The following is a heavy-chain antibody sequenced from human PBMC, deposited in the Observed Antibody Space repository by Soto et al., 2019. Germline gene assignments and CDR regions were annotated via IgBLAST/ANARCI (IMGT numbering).Heavy chain of an antibody. Sequence: QVQLQESGPGLVKPSETLSLTCTVSGGSISSYYWSWIRQPAGKGLEWIGSIYTSGSTNYNPSLKSRVTMSVDTSKNQFSLKLSSVTAADTAVYYCAREATVTTDYYYGMDVWGQGTTVTVSS. CDR3: AREATVTTDYYYGMDV. J-gene: IGHJ6*02. D-gene: IGHD4-17*01. V-gene: IGHV4-4*07. CDR1: GGSISSYY. CDR2: IYTSGST.